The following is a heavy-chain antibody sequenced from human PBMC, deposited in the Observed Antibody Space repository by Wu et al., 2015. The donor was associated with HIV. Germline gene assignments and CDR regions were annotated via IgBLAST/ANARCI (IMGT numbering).Heavy chain of an antibody. CDR3: ARTEPPFDLLWFGSDAFDI. D-gene: IGHD3-10*01. V-gene: IGHV1-2*02. CDR2: INPNSGGT. J-gene: IGHJ3*02. Sequence: QVQLVQSGAEVKKPGASVKVSCKASGYTFTGYYMHWVRQAPGQGLEWMGWINPNSGGTNYAQKFQGRVTMTRDTSISTAYMELSRLRSDDTAVYYCARTEPPFDLLWFGSDAFDIWGQGTMVTVSS. CDR1: GYTFTGYY.